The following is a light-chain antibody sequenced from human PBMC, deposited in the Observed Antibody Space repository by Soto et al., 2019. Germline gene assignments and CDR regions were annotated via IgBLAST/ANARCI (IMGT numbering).Light chain of an antibody. CDR3: QQYSTDPFT. CDR1: RSITNW. V-gene: IGKV1-5*01. Sequence: DIQMTQSPSTLSASVGDRVTLTCRASRSITNWLAWFQQKPGKAPTLLIYDASNLESGVPSRFSGSGSGTEFTLSISSLQPDDFGTYYCQQYSTDPFTFGPGTIVDLK. J-gene: IGKJ3*01. CDR2: DAS.